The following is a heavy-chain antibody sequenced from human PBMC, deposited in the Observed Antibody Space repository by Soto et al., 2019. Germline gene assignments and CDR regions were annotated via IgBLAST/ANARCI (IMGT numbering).Heavy chain of an antibody. CDR1: GFSLSSTEVR. CDR3: AHRHTNGWYFDY. J-gene: IGHJ4*02. CDR2: IFWDDDK. D-gene: IGHD6-19*01. Sequence: ITLKESGPTVVTPTQTLTLTCTFSGFSLSSTEVRVGWIRQPLGKALECLALIFWDDDKRYSPPLKSRLTITKDTSKNQVVLTMTNMDPVDTATCCCAHRHTNGWYFDYWGQGTLVTVSS. V-gene: IGHV2-5*02.